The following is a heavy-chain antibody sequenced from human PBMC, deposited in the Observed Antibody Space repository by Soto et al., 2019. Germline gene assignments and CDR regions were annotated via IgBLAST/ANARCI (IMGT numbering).Heavy chain of an antibody. Sequence: QVQLVRSGAEVKKPGASVKVSCKASGYTFTSYYMHWVRQAPGQGLEWMGIINPSGGSTSYAQKFQGRVTMTRDTSTSTVYMELSSLRSEDTAVYYCARGETVVVPAAISDAYYYYGMDVWGQGTTVTVSS. J-gene: IGHJ6*02. CDR2: INPSGGST. D-gene: IGHD2-2*02. CDR3: ARGETVVVPAAISDAYYYYGMDV. V-gene: IGHV1-46*01. CDR1: GYTFTSYY.